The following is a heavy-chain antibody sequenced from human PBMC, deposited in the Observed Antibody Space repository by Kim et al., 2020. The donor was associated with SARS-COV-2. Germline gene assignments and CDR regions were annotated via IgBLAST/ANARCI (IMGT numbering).Heavy chain of an antibody. J-gene: IGHJ3*02. V-gene: IGHV6-1*01. CDR3: ARVSMGSVGGIEYSSSSGAFDI. CDR2: TYYRSKWYN. D-gene: IGHD6-6*01. Sequence: SQTLSLTCAISGDRVSSNSAAWHWIRQSPSRGLEWLGRTYYRSKWYNDYAVSVKSRITINPDTSKNQFSLQLNSVTPEDTAVYYCARVSMGSVGGIEYSSSSGAFDIWGQGTMVTVSS. CDR1: GDRVSSNSAA.